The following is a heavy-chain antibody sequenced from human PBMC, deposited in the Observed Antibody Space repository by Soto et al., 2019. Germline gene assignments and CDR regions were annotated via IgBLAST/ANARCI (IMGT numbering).Heavy chain of an antibody. CDR3: ARNPIAAAGTGYYYGMDV. CDR1: GYTFTGYY. J-gene: IGHJ6*02. V-gene: IGHV1-2*04. Sequence: ASVKVSCKASGYTFTGYYMHWVRQAPGQGLEWMGWINPNSGGTNYAQKFQGWVTMTRDTSISTAYMELSRLRSDDTAVYYCARNPIAAAGTGYYYGMDVWGQGTTVTVSS. CDR2: INPNSGGT. D-gene: IGHD6-13*01.